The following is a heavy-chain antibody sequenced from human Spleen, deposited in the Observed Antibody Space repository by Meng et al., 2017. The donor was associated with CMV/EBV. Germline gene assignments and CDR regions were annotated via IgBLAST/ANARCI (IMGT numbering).Heavy chain of an antibody. CDR3: ARNDFWSGYVFDY. V-gene: IGHV3-66*02. CDR2: IHSGGGT. J-gene: IGHJ4*02. CDR1: GFSVRNNY. D-gene: IGHD3-3*01. Sequence: CAVSGFSVRNNYMSWVRQAPGKGLEWVSVIHSGGGTYYADSVQGRFAISRDNSKNTLNFQMNSLRVEDTAVYYCARNDFWSGYVFDYWGQGTLVTVSS.